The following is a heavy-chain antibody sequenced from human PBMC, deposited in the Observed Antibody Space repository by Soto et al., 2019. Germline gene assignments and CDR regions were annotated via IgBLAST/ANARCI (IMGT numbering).Heavy chain of an antibody. D-gene: IGHD3-10*01. V-gene: IGHV4-31*03. CDR2: IYYSGST. CDR1: GGSISSGGYY. Sequence: QVQLQESGPGLVKPSQTLSLTCTVSGGSISSGGYYWSWIRQHPGKGLEWIGYIYYSGSTYYNPSLKSRVTISVDTSKNQFSLKLSSVTAADTAVYYCARAPKYYYGSGSYYKGGWFDPWGQGTLVTVSS. CDR3: ARAPKYYYGSGSYYKGGWFDP. J-gene: IGHJ5*02.